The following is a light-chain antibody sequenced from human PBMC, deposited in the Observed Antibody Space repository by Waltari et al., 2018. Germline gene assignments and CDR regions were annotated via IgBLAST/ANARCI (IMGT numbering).Light chain of an antibody. CDR2: AAS. Sequence: FTQSPVTLSLSPGERATLSFSASQNIGTYLVWYQQKPGQAPRILMYAASRSATGIPDGLSGSGSGTDFSITISRLEPEDFAVYYCQNHERLPATFGQGTKVEIK. J-gene: IGKJ1*01. V-gene: IGKV3D-20*02. CDR3: QNHERLPAT. CDR1: QNIGTY.